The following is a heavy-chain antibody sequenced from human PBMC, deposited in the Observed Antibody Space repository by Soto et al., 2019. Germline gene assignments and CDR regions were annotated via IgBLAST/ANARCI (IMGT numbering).Heavy chain of an antibody. CDR1: GFTFSSYA. V-gene: IGHV3-23*01. D-gene: IGHD5-12*01. Sequence: PGGSLRLSCAASGFTFSSYAMSWVRQAPGKGLEWVSAISGSGGSTYYADSVKGRFTISRDNSKNTLYLQMNSLRAEDTAVYYCAKDAQSGYDRGYYFDYWGQGTLVTVS. CDR2: ISGSGGST. J-gene: IGHJ4*02. CDR3: AKDAQSGYDRGYYFDY.